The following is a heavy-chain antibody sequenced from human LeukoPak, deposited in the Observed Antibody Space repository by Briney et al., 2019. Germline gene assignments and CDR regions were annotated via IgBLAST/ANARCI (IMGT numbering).Heavy chain of an antibody. CDR2: IYYSGST. V-gene: IGHV4-59*01. CDR3: ARDHNVNWFDP. Sequence: SETLSLTCTVSGGSISSYYWSWIRQPPGKGLEWIGYIYYSGSTNYNPSLKSRVTISVDTSKNQFSLKLSSVTAADTAVYYCARDHNVNWFDPWGQGTLVTVSS. J-gene: IGHJ5*02. D-gene: IGHD1-14*01. CDR1: GGSISSYY.